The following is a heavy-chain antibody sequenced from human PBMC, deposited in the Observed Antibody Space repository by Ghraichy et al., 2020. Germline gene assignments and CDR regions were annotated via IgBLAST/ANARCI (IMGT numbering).Heavy chain of an antibody. V-gene: IGHV1-2*02. CDR3: ARVGYSGSDYVPRGVFDY. Sequence: ASVKVSCKASGYTFTGYYMHWVRQAPGQGLEWMGWINPNSGGTNYAQKFQGRVTMTRDTSISTAYMELRRLRSDDTAVYYCARVGYSGSDYVPRGVFDYWGQGALVTVSS. D-gene: IGHD1-26*01. CDR2: INPNSGGT. J-gene: IGHJ4*02. CDR1: GYTFTGYY.